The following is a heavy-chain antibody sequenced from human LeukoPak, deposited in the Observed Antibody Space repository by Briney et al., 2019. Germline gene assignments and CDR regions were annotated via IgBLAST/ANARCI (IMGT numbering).Heavy chain of an antibody. CDR3: AKNGQSGFSFDP. D-gene: IGHD3-3*01. J-gene: IGHJ5*02. CDR1: GGSFSGYK. Sequence: MSSETLSLTCAVYGGSFSGYKWTWIRQPPGKGLEWIGEINHSESTNYNPSLKSRVTISVDTSRGHFSLKLSSATAADTAVYYCAKNGQSGFSFDPWGQGTLVTVSS. V-gene: IGHV4-34*01. CDR2: INHSEST.